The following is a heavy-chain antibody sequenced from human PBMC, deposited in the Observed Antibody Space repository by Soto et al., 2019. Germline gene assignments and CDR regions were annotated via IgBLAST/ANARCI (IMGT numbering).Heavy chain of an antibody. J-gene: IGHJ4*02. D-gene: IGHD2-15*01. Sequence: GASVKVSCKASGYTFTGYYMHWVRQAPGQGLEWMGWINPNSGGTSYVQKFQGRVTMTRDTSTTTVYMELSSLRSEDTAVYYCARGAVRYCSGGSCPGGYWGQGTLVTVSS. CDR1: GYTFTGYY. CDR2: INPNSGGT. V-gene: IGHV1-2*02. CDR3: ARGAVRYCSGGSCPGGY.